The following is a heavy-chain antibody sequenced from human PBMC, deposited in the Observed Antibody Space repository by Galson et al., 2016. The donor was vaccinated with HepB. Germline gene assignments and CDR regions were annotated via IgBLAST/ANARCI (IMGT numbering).Heavy chain of an antibody. V-gene: IGHV3-13*01. D-gene: IGHD1-14*01. CDR1: GITFSNYD. Sequence: SLRLSCAASGITFSNYDMHWVRQATGKGLEWVSAIASAGDTYYPASVKGRFIISREDARNSLFLQRSSLRAGDTAVYYCARGVRLRLLPGHWYFDLWGRGTLVTVSS. CDR3: ARGVRLRLLPGHWYFDL. J-gene: IGHJ2*01. CDR2: IASAGDT.